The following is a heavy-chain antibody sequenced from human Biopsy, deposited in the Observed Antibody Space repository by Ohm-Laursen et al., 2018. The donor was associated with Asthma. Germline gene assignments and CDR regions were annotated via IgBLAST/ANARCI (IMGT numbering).Heavy chain of an antibody. D-gene: IGHD6-6*01. CDR1: GFAFNRFD. Sequence: SLGLSCTASGFAFNRFDMHWVRQAPGEGLEWLALITTDDVHKYNGESVRGRFSISRDNSKRTVYLHMAGLTVADTAVYFCARGEDPRPVADHLDIWGQGARVIVSS. CDR3: ARGEDPRPVADHLDI. J-gene: IGHJ4*02. V-gene: IGHV3-33*08. CDR2: ITTDDVHK.